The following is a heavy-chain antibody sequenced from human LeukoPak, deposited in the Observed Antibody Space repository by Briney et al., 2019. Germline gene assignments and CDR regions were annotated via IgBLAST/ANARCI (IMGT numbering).Heavy chain of an antibody. V-gene: IGHV4-4*09. Sequence: ASETLSLTCTVSGGSISSYYWSWIRQPPGKGLEWIGFIHDSGSTYYNPSLKSRVTMSRDMSKKQFSLMLSSLTAADTAVYYCARGFGSGSYYYGWFDPWGQGTLVTVSS. CDR1: GGSISSYY. CDR3: ARGFGSGSYYYGWFDP. J-gene: IGHJ5*02. D-gene: IGHD3-10*01. CDR2: IHDSGST.